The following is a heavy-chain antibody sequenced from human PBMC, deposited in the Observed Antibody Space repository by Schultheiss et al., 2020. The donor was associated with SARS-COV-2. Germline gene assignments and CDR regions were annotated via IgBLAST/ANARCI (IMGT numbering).Heavy chain of an antibody. V-gene: IGHV4-61*08. CDR3: ARARYSSSRGFDP. CDR2: IYYSGST. D-gene: IGHD6-19*01. Sequence: SETLSLTCTVSGGSISSGGYYWSWIRQHPGKGLELIGYIYYSGSTNYNPSLKSRVTISVDTSKNQFSLKLSSVTAADTAVYYCARARYSSSRGFDPWGQGTLVTVSS. J-gene: IGHJ5*02. CDR1: GGSISSGGYY.